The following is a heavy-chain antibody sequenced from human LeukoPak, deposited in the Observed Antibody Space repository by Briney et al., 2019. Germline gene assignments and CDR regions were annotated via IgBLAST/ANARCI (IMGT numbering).Heavy chain of an antibody. D-gene: IGHD3-3*01. CDR1: GGSISSYY. CDR2: IYYSGST. J-gene: IGHJ6*02. V-gene: IGHV4-59*01. CDR3: AREVLLRFLESANMDV. Sequence: SETLSLTCTVSGGSISSYYWSWIRQPPGKGLEWIGYIYYSGSTNYNPSLKSRVTISVDTSKNQFSLKLSSVTAADTAVYYCAREVLLRFLESANMDVWGQGTTVTVSS.